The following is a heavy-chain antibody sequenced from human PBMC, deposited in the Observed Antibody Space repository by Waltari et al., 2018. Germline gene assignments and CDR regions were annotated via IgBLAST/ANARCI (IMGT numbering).Heavy chain of an antibody. D-gene: IGHD3-22*01. J-gene: IGHJ4*02. CDR3: VREGYSYDTGYYSGGYFDY. CDR1: GFPFASFG. V-gene: IGHV3-23*01. Sequence: EVQLLDSGGALVQPGGPLRLSCAAPGFPFASFGMSWIRQAPGKGLEWVSGVSGSGQTTYYADSVKGRFTISRDNAKNIVYLQMSSLRAEDTAAYFCVREGYSYDTGYYSGGYFDYWGQGTLVTVSS. CDR2: VSGSGQTT.